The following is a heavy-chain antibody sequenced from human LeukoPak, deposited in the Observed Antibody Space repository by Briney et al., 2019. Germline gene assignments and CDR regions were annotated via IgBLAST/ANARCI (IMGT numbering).Heavy chain of an antibody. J-gene: IGHJ5*02. Sequence: GASVKVSCKASGYTFTSYDINWVRQATGQGLEWMGWMNPNSGNTGYAQKFQGRVTMTRNTSISTAYMELSSLRSEDTAVYYCARSGTRAAARRSYWFDPWGQGTLVTVSS. V-gene: IGHV1-8*01. CDR1: GYTFTSYD. D-gene: IGHD1/OR15-1a*01. CDR2: MNPNSGNT. CDR3: ARSGTRAAARRSYWFDP.